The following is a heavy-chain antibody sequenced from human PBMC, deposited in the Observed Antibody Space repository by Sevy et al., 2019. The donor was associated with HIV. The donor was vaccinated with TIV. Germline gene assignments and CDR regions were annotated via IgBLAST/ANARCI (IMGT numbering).Heavy chain of an antibody. V-gene: IGHV3-23*01. D-gene: IGHD2-15*01. Sequence: GGSLRLSCAASGFTFSSYAMSWVRQAPGKGLEWVSAISGSGGSTYYADSVKGRFTISRDNSKNTLYLQVNSLRAEDTAVYYCGVTVARSLADYWGQGTLVTVSS. CDR1: GFTFSSYA. J-gene: IGHJ4*02. CDR3: GVTVARSLADY. CDR2: ISGSGGST.